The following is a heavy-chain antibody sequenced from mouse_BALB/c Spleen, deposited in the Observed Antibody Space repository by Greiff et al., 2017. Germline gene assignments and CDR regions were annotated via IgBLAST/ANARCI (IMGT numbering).Heavy chain of an antibody. CDR3: ARGFYDGYLAY. CDR1: GYTFTSYT. V-gene: IGHV1-4*01. Sequence: VQLQQSGAELARPGASVKMSCKASGYTFTSYTMHWVKQRPGQGLEWIGYINPSSGYTNYNQKFKDKATLTADKSSSTAYMQLSSLTSEDSAVYYCARGFYDGYLAYWGQGTLVTVSA. D-gene: IGHD2-3*01. J-gene: IGHJ3*01. CDR2: INPSSGYT.